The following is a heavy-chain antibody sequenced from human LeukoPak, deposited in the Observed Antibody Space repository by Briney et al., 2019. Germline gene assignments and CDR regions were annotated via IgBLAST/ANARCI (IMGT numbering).Heavy chain of an antibody. V-gene: IGHV4-38-2*02. CDR1: GYSISSGYY. D-gene: IGHD2-2*01. Sequence: PSETLSLTCTVSGYSISSGYYWGWIRQPPGKGLEWIGSIYHSGSTYYNPSLKSRVTISVDTSKNQFSLKLSSVTAADTAVYYCARVGCSSTSCSPDFDYWGQGTLVTVSS. J-gene: IGHJ4*02. CDR3: ARVGCSSTSCSPDFDY. CDR2: IYHSGST.